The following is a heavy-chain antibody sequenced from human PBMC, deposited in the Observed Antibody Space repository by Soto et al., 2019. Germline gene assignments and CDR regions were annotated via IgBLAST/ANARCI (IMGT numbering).Heavy chain of an antibody. J-gene: IGHJ4*02. Sequence: QVQLQESGPGLVKPSQTLSLTCTVSGGSISSGGTGSYWTWIRQLPGKGLEWIGYIYYTGNTYYNPSLKSRPTISIDTSENQFSLKLTSVTAEDTAVYFCASGHDAYKVRYWGQGTLVTVSS. D-gene: IGHD1-1*01. CDR1: GGSISSGGTGSY. CDR3: ASGHDAYKVRY. CDR2: IYYTGNT. V-gene: IGHV4-31*03.